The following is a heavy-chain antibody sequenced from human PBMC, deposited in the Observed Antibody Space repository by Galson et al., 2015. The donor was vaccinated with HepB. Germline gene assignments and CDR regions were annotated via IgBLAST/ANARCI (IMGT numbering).Heavy chain of an antibody. D-gene: IGHD3-9*01. CDR3: ARDGEYYDILTGPSWAFDI. V-gene: IGHV1-2*04. Sequence: SVKVSCKASGYTFTGYYMHWVRQAPGQGLEWMGWINPNSGGTNYAQKFQGWVTMTRDTSISTAYMELSRLRSDDTAVYYCARDGEYYDILTGPSWAFDIWGQETMVTVSS. CDR1: GYTFTGYY. J-gene: IGHJ3*02. CDR2: INPNSGGT.